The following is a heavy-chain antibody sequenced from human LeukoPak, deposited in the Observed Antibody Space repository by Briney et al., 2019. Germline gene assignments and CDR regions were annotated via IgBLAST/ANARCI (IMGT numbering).Heavy chain of an antibody. J-gene: IGHJ4*02. CDR2: ISSTSSYI. Sequence: GGSLRLSCAASGFTFSDYYMSWIRQAPGKGLEWVSYISSTSSYINYADSVKGRFTISRDNAKNSLFLQMNSLRAEDTAVYYCAKPGQRRCSGGSCYPYYFDYWGQGTLVTVSS. CDR3: AKPGQRRCSGGSCYPYYFDY. D-gene: IGHD2-15*01. V-gene: IGHV3-11*03. CDR1: GFTFSDYY.